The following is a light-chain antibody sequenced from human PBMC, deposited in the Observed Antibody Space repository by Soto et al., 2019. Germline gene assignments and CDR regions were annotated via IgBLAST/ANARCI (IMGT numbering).Light chain of an antibody. CDR3: QQYYSPPRYT. Sequence: DIVMTQSPDSLAVSLGERAAIDCKSSQNLLSNSNKEHYLAWYQQKPGQPPKLLIYWASSRESGVPDRFSGSGSATDFTLTISNLPAEDVAVYYCQQYYSPPRYTFGQGTKLEIK. V-gene: IGKV4-1*01. CDR1: QNLLSNSNKEHY. J-gene: IGKJ2*01. CDR2: WAS.